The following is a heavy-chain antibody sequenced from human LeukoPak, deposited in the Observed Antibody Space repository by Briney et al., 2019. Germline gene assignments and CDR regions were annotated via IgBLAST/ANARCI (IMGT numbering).Heavy chain of an antibody. CDR3: ARAGYGSGSLRDY. CDR1: GYTFTGYY. D-gene: IGHD3-10*01. CDR2: INPNSGGT. Sequence: ASVTVSCKASGYTFTGYYMHWVRQAPGQGLEWMGWINPNSGGTNYAQKFQGRVTMTRDTSISTAYMELSRLRSDDTAVYYCARAGYGSGSLRDYWGQGTLVTVSS. V-gene: IGHV1-2*02. J-gene: IGHJ4*02.